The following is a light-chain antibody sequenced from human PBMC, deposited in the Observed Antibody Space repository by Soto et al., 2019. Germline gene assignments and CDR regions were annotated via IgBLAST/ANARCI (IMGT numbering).Light chain of an antibody. J-gene: IGKJ5*01. CDR2: AAS. V-gene: IGKV1-8*01. CDR1: QGISSY. CDR3: QQYYSYRST. Sequence: AIRMTQSPSSFSASTGDRVTITCRASQGISSYLAWYQQKPGKAPKLLIYAASTLQSGVPSRFSGSGYGTDFTLTISSLQSEDFATYYCQQYYSYRSTLGQGTRLEIK.